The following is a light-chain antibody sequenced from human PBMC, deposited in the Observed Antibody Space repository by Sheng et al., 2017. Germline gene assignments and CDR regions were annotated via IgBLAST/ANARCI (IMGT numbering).Light chain of an antibody. CDR3: AAWDDSLSGWV. J-gene: IGLJ3*02. Sequence: SYELTQPPSVSVAPGKTARITCGGNNIGSKSVHWYQQKPGQAPVLVIYYDSDRPSGIPERFSGSNSGNTATLTISRVEAGDEADYYCAAWDDSLSGWVFGGG. CDR1: NIGSKS. CDR2: YDS. V-gene: IGLV3-21*04.